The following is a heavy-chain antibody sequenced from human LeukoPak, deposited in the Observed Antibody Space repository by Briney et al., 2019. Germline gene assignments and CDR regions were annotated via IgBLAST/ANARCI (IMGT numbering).Heavy chain of an antibody. V-gene: IGHV4-30-4*01. Sequence: SETLSLTCTVSGGSISSGDYYWSWIRQPPGKGLEWIGYIYFSGSTYSNPSLKSRVTISVDTSKNQFSLKLSSETAADTAVYYCARVGYYYGSGSYLFDYWGQGTLVTVSS. D-gene: IGHD3-10*01. CDR3: ARVGYYYGSGSYLFDY. CDR1: GGSISSGDYY. J-gene: IGHJ4*02. CDR2: IYFSGST.